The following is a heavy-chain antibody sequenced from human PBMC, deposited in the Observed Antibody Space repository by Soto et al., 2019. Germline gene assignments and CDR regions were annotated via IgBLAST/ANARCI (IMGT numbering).Heavy chain of an antibody. CDR1: GGSISSYY. Sequence: SETLSLTCTVSGGSISSYYWSWIRQPPGQGLEWIGYIYYSGSTNYNPSLKSRVTISVDTSKNQFSLKLSSVTAADTAVYYCARERRKYYGSGSYYADYWGQGTLVTVSS. CDR2: IYYSGST. J-gene: IGHJ4*02. CDR3: ARERRKYYGSGSYYADY. D-gene: IGHD3-10*01. V-gene: IGHV4-59*12.